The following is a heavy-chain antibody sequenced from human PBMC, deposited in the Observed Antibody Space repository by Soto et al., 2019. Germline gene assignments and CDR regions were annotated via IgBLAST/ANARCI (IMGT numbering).Heavy chain of an antibody. Sequence: EVQLLESGGGLVQPGGSLRLSCAASGFTVSSYAMSWVRQAPGKGLEWVSLISASGGSTYYADSVKGRFTISRDNSRNTLYLQMNSLRAEDTAVYYCAKSRTTTWGFDPWGQGTLVTVSS. CDR1: GFTVSSYA. J-gene: IGHJ5*02. D-gene: IGHD4-17*01. CDR2: ISASGGST. V-gene: IGHV3-23*01. CDR3: AKSRTTTWGFDP.